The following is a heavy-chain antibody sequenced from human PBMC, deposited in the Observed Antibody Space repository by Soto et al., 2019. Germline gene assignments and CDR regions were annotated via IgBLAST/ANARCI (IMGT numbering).Heavy chain of an antibody. J-gene: IGHJ4*02. CDR3: ARDLAFGDSSSWYPNY. CDR2: INPSGGST. CDR1: GYTFTSYY. V-gene: IGHV1-46*01. D-gene: IGHD6-13*01. Sequence: ASVKVSCKASGYTFTSYYIHWVRQAPGQGLEWMGIINPSGGSTNYAQKFQGRVSMTRDTSTSTVYMELSSLSSEDTAVYYCARDLAFGDSSSWYPNYWGQGTLVTVS.